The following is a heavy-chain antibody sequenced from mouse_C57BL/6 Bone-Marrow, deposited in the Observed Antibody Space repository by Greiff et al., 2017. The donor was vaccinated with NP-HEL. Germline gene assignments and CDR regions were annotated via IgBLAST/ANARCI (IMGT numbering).Heavy chain of an antibody. CDR1: GYAFSSYW. CDR2: IYPGDGDT. D-gene: IGHD1-1*01. Sequence: QVQLQQSGAELVKPGASVKISCKASGYAFSSYWMNWVKQRPGKGLEWIGQIYPGDGDTNYNGKFKGKATLTADKSSSTAYMQLSSLTSEDSAVYLCARLLYYYGCGWFAYWGQGTLVTVSA. CDR3: ARLLYYYGCGWFAY. J-gene: IGHJ3*01. V-gene: IGHV1-80*01.